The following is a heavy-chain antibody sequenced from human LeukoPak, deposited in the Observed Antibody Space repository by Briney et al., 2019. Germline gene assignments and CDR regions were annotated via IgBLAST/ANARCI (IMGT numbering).Heavy chain of an antibody. Sequence: SETLSLTCAVSGGSISSGGYSWSWIRQPPGKGLEWIGYIYHSGSTYYNPSLKSRVTISVDRSKNQFSLKLSSVTAADTAVYYCARDNSGSYNGFDYWGQGTLVTVSS. CDR1: GGSISSGGYS. D-gene: IGHD1-26*01. V-gene: IGHV4-30-2*01. CDR2: IYHSGST. J-gene: IGHJ4*02. CDR3: ARDNSGSYNGFDY.